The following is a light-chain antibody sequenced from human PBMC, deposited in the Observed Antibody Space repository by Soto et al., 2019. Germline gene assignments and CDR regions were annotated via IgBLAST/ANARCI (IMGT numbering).Light chain of an antibody. Sequence: QSALTQPASVSGSPGQSITISCTGTSSDVGSYNLVSWYQQHPGKAPKLMIYEGSKRPAGVSNRFSGSKSGNTASLTISGLQAEDEAEYHCCSYACRSTYVFGTGTKLTVL. CDR1: SSDVGSYNL. CDR3: CSYACRSTYV. V-gene: IGLV2-23*01. CDR2: EGS. J-gene: IGLJ1*01.